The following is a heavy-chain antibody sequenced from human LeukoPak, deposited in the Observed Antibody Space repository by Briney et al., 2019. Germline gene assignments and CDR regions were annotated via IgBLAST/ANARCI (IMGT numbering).Heavy chain of an antibody. V-gene: IGHV5-51*01. Sequence: GESLKISCTGSGYSFVGYWIAWVRQVPGKGLEWMGIIYPADSDTKYSPSFHGQVTISVDKSISTTYLQWSSLEASDSAMYYCARQVSAGDFDFWGQGTLVTVSS. CDR1: GYSFVGYW. D-gene: IGHD1-14*01. CDR2: IYPADSDT. CDR3: ARQVSAGDFDF. J-gene: IGHJ4*02.